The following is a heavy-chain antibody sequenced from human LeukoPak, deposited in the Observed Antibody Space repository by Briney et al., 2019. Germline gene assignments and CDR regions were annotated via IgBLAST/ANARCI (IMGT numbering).Heavy chain of an antibody. V-gene: IGHV3-9*03. Sequence: GGSLRLSCAASGFTFDDYAMHWVRQAPGKGLEWVSGISWNSGSIGYADSVKGRFTISRDNAKNSLYLQMNSLRAEDMALYYCAKANDLGAFDIWGQGTMVTVSS. CDR3: AKANDLGAFDI. CDR1: GFTFDDYA. CDR2: ISWNSGSI. J-gene: IGHJ3*02. D-gene: IGHD3-3*01.